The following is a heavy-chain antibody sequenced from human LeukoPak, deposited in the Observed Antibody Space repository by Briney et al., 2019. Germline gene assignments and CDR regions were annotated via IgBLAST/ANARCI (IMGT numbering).Heavy chain of an antibody. CDR2: ISGTSTYI. D-gene: IGHD3-10*01. Sequence: GGSLRLSCAVSASPLSSYSLNWVRQAPGRGLEWVSSISGTSTYIHYADSVRGRFIISRDNVKASLYLELNSLRGDDTAVYYCAAYYYGSKSRALEHWGQGILVTVSS. J-gene: IGHJ1*01. V-gene: IGHV3-21*01. CDR1: ASPLSSYS. CDR3: AAYYYGSKSRALEH.